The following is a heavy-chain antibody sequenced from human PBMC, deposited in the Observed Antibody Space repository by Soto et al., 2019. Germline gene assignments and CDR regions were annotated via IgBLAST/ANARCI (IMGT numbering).Heavy chain of an antibody. CDR3: VRGSINRPDYFQT. CDR1: GSTFSTFA. Sequence: QVQLVQSGAEVKLPGSSVKVSCKAPGSTFSTFAFHWVRQAPGQGLESMGEIIPLFGKANYAQKFQGRVTFSADRSTTTVFMEVNRLKSDDTVVYYCVRGSINRPDYFQTWGQGTVVTVSS. D-gene: IGHD2-21*01. J-gene: IGHJ1*01. V-gene: IGHV1-69*06. CDR2: IIPLFGKA.